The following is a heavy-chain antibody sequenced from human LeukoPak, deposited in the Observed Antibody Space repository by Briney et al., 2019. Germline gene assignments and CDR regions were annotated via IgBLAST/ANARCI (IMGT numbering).Heavy chain of an antibody. D-gene: IGHD4-17*01. J-gene: IGHJ6*02. V-gene: IGHV4-59*01. CDR2: IYYSGST. CDR1: GGSISSYY. Sequence: SETLSLTCTGSGGSISSYYWSWIRQPPGKGLEWIGYIYYSGSTNYNPSLKSRVTISVDTSKNQFSLKLSSVTAADTAVYYCARDMTTVTGYYYGMDVWGQGTTVTVSS. CDR3: ARDMTTVTGYYYGMDV.